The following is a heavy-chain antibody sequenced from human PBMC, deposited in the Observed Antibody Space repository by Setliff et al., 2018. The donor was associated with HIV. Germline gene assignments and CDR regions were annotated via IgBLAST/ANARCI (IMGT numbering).Heavy chain of an antibody. CDR2: IYHSGST. CDR1: GGSINSGYY. D-gene: IGHD1-1*01. Sequence: PSETLSLTCTVSGGSINSGYYWGGIRQPPGKGLEWIGSIYHSGSTYYNPSLKSRVTISVDTAKNPFSLKLSSVTAADTAVYYCARGGDGYNPGGGPFDHWGQGTLVTVSS. CDR3: ARGGDGYNPGGGPFDH. V-gene: IGHV4-38-2*02. J-gene: IGHJ4*02.